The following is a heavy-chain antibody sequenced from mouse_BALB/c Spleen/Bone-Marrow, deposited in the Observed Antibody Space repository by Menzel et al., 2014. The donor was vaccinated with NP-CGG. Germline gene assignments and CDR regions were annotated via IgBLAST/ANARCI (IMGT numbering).Heavy chain of an antibody. Sequence: EVKLVESGGGLVQPGGSLKLSCAASGFTFSNYGMSWVRQTPDKRLEMIATVNVNGDRTYHPDSVKARFTIPRDNAKNTLSLQMSSLKSEDTAMYYCARGYDYSSWFAYWGQGTLVTVSA. CDR2: VNVNGDRT. CDR3: ARGYDYSSWFAY. CDR1: GFTFSNYG. D-gene: IGHD2-4*01. J-gene: IGHJ3*01. V-gene: IGHV5-6-3*01.